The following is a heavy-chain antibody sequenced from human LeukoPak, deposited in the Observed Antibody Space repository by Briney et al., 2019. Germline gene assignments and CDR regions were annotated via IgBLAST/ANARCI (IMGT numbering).Heavy chain of an antibody. CDR3: AREPPQGNYWFDP. Sequence: PSETLSLTCAVSGGSISSSNWWSWVRQPPGKGLEWIGEIYHSGSTNYNPSLKSRVTISVDKSKNQFSLKLSSVTAADTAVYYCAREPPQGNYWFDPWGQGTLVTVSS. J-gene: IGHJ5*02. V-gene: IGHV4-4*02. CDR2: IYHSGST. CDR1: GGSISSSNW. D-gene: IGHD1-7*01.